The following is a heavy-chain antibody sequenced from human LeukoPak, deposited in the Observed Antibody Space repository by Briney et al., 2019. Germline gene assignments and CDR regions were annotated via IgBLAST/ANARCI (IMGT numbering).Heavy chain of an antibody. CDR3: ARVRGYSYYGGYYYYMDV. CDR1: GFTFSSYS. CDR2: INSDGSST. D-gene: IGHD5-18*01. Sequence: AGGSLRLSCAASGFTFSSYSMNWVRQAPGKGLVWVSRINSDGSSTSYADSVKGRFTISRDNAKNTLYLQMNSLRAEDTAVYYCARVRGYSYYGGYYYYMDVWGKGTTVTVSS. V-gene: IGHV3-74*01. J-gene: IGHJ6*03.